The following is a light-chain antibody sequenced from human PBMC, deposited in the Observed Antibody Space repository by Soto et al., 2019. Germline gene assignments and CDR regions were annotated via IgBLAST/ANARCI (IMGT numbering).Light chain of an antibody. CDR1: QSVSSNY. J-gene: IGKJ2*01. CDR2: GAS. V-gene: IGKV3-20*01. Sequence: EIVLTQSPGTLPLSPGEIATLSCRASQSVSSNYLVWYQQKPGQAPRPLIYGASSRATGIPDRFSGSGSGTDFTLTISRLEPEDVAVYYCQQYANSPFTFGQGTKLEIK. CDR3: QQYANSPFT.